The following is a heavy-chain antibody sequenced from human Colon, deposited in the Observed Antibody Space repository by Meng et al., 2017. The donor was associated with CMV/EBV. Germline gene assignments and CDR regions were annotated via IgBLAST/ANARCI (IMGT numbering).Heavy chain of an antibody. CDR2: VYYSGGT. V-gene: IGHV4-59*08. D-gene: IGHD2/OR15-2a*01. J-gene: IGHJ5*02. CDR1: GASMRGFH. Sequence: SETLSLTCTVSGASMRGFHWTWIRQTPGKGLECLGYVYYSGGTTYHPSLKSRVTISVDTSQNQFSLELKSVTASDTAVYYCARQDFVIVRAAFNWFDPWGQGTLVTVSS. CDR3: ARQDFVIVRAAFNWFDP.